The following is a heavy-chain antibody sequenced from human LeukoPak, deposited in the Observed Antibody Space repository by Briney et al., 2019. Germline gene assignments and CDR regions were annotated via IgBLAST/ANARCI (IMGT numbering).Heavy chain of an antibody. V-gene: IGHV4-59*01. J-gene: IGHJ6*03. CDR3: ATDPGSYYMDV. CDR2: IYYSGST. Sequence: SETLSLTCTVSGGSINTYYWSWIRQPPGKGLEWIGYIYYSGSTNYNPSLKSRVTISADTSKNQYSLKLSSVTAADTAVYYCATDPGSYYMDVWGKGTTVTVSS. D-gene: IGHD3-10*01. CDR1: GGSINTYY.